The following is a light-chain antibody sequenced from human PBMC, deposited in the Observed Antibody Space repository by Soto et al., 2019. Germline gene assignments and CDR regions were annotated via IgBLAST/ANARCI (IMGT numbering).Light chain of an antibody. CDR2: GNS. V-gene: IGLV1-40*01. Sequence: QSVLTQPPSLSGAPGQRVTISCTGSSSNIGAGYDVHWYQQLPGTAPKLLIYGNSNRPSGVPDRFSGSKSGTSAFLAITGLQAEDEADYDCQSYDSSLSGNVVFGGGTKVTVL. CDR1: SSNIGAGYD. CDR3: QSYDSSLSGNVV. J-gene: IGLJ2*01.